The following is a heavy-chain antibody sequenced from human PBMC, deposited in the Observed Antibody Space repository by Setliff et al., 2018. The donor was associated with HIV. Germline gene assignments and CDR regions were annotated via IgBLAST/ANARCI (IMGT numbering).Heavy chain of an antibody. J-gene: IGHJ4*02. Sequence: ESGPTLVNPTQTLTLTCTFSGLSLSTSGVGVGWIRQSPGKALEWLAFIYWNNNKHYSTSLKSRLTVTKDTSKNRVVFTTTNMDPVDTATYSCAYSGRQLRGPYFDFWGQGTPVTVSS. D-gene: IGHD1-1*01. V-gene: IGHV2-5*01. CDR3: AYSGRQLRGPYFDF. CDR2: IYWNNNK. CDR1: GLSLSTSGVG.